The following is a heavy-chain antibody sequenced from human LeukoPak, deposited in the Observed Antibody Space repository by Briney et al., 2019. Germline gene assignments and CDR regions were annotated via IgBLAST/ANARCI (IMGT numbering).Heavy chain of an antibody. CDR2: ISGSGGST. Sequence: GGSLRLSCAASGFTFSSYAMSWVRQAPGKGLEWVSAISGSGGSTYYADSVKGRFTISRDNSKNTLYLQMNSLRAEDTAVYYCAKTTRRGGMGVYYFDYWGQGTLVTVSS. CDR3: AKTTRRGGMGVYYFDY. J-gene: IGHJ4*02. D-gene: IGHD2-15*01. V-gene: IGHV3-23*01. CDR1: GFTFSSYA.